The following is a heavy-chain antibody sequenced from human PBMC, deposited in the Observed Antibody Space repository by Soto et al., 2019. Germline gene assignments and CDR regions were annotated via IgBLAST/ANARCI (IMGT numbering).Heavy chain of an antibody. Sequence: PEGALRLSCVVSGFSLTRYWITWGRQAPGTGLEWVADKNQDRSEEYYVDSVNGRYTVSRDNAKNSMYLQLTSLSVEDTALYYCERGGFSYGTGIEHWGQGTLVTVSS. CDR3: ERGGFSYGTGIEH. J-gene: IGHJ4*02. V-gene: IGHV3-7*01. CDR2: KNQDRSEE. D-gene: IGHD5-18*01. CDR1: GFSLTRYW.